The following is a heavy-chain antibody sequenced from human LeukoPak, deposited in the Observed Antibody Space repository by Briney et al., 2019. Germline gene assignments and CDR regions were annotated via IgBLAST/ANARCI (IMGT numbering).Heavy chain of an antibody. CDR1: GFTFSSYA. Sequence: AGGSLRLSCAASGFTFSSYAMSWVRQAPGKGLEWVSAMSSATYYADSVKGRFTISRDDSKSTLFLQMNSLRAEDTAVYYCAKAFFSGSGGNHKHFDSWGQGTLVTVSS. J-gene: IGHJ4*02. V-gene: IGHV3-23*01. D-gene: IGHD3-10*01. CDR2: MSSAT. CDR3: AKAFFSGSGGNHKHFDS.